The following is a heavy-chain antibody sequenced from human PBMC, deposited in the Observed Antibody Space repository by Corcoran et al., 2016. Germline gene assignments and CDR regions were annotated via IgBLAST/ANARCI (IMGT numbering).Heavy chain of an antibody. CDR3: ARDSTRVLAANWFDP. CDR1: GFTFSSSR. CDR2: INSDGSST. V-gene: IGHV3-74*01. Sequence: EVKLAESGGGLDQPGGSLRLYCAASGFTFSSSRMHWVRQAQGKGLVWVSRINSDGSSTSYADSVKGRFTISRDNAKNTLYLQMNSLRAEDTAVYYCARDSTRVLAANWFDPWGQGTLVTISS. D-gene: IGHD2-15*01. J-gene: IGHJ5*02.